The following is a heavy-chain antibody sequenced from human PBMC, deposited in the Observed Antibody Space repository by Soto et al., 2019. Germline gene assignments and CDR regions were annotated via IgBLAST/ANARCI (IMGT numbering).Heavy chain of an antibody. CDR1: AFSLRTRGVG. CDR3: AHGDGSYSDSSGRLGFDP. CDR2: IYWDDDK. D-gene: IGHD3-22*01. J-gene: IGHJ5*02. V-gene: IGHV2-5*02. Sequence: QITLKESGPTLVKPTQTLTLTCTFSAFSLRTRGVGVGWIRQPPGKALEWLALIYWDDDKRYNPSLKSRLTTTKDTSGDQVVLTMTNTDPVDTGTYYCAHGDGSYSDSSGRLGFDPWGQGTLDTVSS.